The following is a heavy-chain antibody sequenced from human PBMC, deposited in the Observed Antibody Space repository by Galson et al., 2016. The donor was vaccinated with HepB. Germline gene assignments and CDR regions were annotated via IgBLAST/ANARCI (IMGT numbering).Heavy chain of an antibody. CDR2: IRSRNNGYAT. CDR3: TSDDSGWPF. CDR1: GFGFSGSS. V-gene: IGHV3-73*01. J-gene: IGHJ4*02. D-gene: IGHD6-19*01. Sequence: SLRLSCAASGFGFSGSSMHWVRQASGKGLEWLGRIRSRNNGYATDYATSVRGRFTISRDDSKNTAYLQMKILKTDDTAGYYCTSDDSGWPFGGQGTLVTVSS.